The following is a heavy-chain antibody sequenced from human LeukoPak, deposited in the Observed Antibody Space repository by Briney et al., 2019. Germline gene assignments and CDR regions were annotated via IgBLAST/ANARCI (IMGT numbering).Heavy chain of an antibody. D-gene: IGHD5-12*01. J-gene: IGHJ4*02. CDR3: ASHHFQRGYSGYRDYGDYGYYFDY. Sequence: PSETLSLTCTVSGGSISSYYWSWIRQPPGKGLEWIGYIYYSGSTNYNPYPKSRVPRSVDTSKNQFSLKLSSVTAADTAVYYCASHHFQRGYSGYRDYGDYGYYFDYWGQGTLVTVSS. CDR1: GGSISSYY. V-gene: IGHV4-59*01. CDR2: IYYSGST.